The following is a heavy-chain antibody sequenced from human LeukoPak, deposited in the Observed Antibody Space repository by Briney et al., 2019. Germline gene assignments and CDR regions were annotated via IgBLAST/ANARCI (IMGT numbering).Heavy chain of an antibody. V-gene: IGHV3-7*05. CDR2: IDQSGGRN. Sequence: GGSLRLSCAASGFTFRRFWMNWVRPAPGRGPGWVANIDQSGGRNNYVDSVKGRFPISRDNAQKSLFLEMSRLRADDTAVYFCARDVEGGTFDIWGQGTTVTVSS. J-gene: IGHJ3*02. D-gene: IGHD3-16*01. CDR3: ARDVEGGTFDI. CDR1: GFTFRRFW.